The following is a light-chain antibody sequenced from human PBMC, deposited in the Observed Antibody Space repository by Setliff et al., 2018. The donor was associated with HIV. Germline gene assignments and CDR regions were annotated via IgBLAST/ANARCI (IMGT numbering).Light chain of an antibody. CDR2: EVS. J-gene: IGLJ1*01. Sequence: ALTQPASVSGSPGQSIAISCTGTSSDVGGYNYVSWYQQHPGKAPKLMIYEVSNRPSGVSNRFSGSKSDNTASLTISGLQAEDEADYYCSSYTSSSTNVFGTGTKVTVL. CDR1: SSDVGGYNY. V-gene: IGLV2-14*01. CDR3: SSYTSSSTNV.